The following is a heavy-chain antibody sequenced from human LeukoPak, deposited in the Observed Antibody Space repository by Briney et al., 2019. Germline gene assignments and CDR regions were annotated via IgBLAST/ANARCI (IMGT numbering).Heavy chain of an antibody. V-gene: IGHV1-2*02. CDR2: INPNSGGT. CDR1: GYTFTGYY. D-gene: IGHD1-26*01. J-gene: IGHJ6*03. Sequence: GASVKVSCKASGYTFTGYYMHWVRQAPGQGLEWMGWINPNSGGTNYAQKFQGRVTMTRDTSISTVYMELSGLRSDDTAVYYCARGVGNYYYYMDAWGKGTTVTVSS. CDR3: ARGVGNYYYYMDA.